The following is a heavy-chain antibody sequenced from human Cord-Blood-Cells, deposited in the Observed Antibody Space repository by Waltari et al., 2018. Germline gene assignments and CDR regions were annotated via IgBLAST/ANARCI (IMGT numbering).Heavy chain of an antibody. J-gene: IGHJ4*02. CDR2: IIPIFGTA. Sequence: QVQLVQSGAEVKKPGSSVKVSCKASGGTLSSYAISWVRQAPGQGLEWMGGIIPIFGTANYAQKFQGRVTITADESTSTAYLELSSLRSDDTSVYYCARDERDSSGYYFDYWGQGTLVTVSP. V-gene: IGHV1-69*01. CDR3: ARDERDSSGYYFDY. CDR1: GGTLSSYA. D-gene: IGHD3-22*01.